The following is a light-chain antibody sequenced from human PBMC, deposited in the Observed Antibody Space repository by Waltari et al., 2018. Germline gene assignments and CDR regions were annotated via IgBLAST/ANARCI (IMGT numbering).Light chain of an antibody. CDR2: DVS. V-gene: IGLV2-11*01. CDR3: CSYAGSYSYVV. CDR1: SSDVGGYNY. J-gene: IGLJ2*01. Sequence: QSALTQPRSVSGSPGQSVTISCTGTSSDVGGYNYVSWYQQHTGKAPKLMIYDVSKRPSGVPDRFSGSKSGNTASLTLSVLQAEDEADYYRCSYAGSYSYVVFGGGTKLTVL.